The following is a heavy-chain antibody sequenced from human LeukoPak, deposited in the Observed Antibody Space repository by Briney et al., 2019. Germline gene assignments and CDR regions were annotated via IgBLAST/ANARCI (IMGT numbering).Heavy chain of an antibody. CDR3: ARVPGGDLVDY. CDR1: GFTFSDYY. D-gene: IGHD6-6*01. V-gene: IGHV3-11*01. CDR2: ISSSGRTI. J-gene: IGHJ4*02. Sequence: GSLRLSCAASGFTFSDYYMSWIRQAPGKGLQWVSFISSSGRTIYYADSVKGRFAISRDNARNSVYLQMSSLRAEDTALYYCARVPGGDLVDYWGQGTLVTVSS.